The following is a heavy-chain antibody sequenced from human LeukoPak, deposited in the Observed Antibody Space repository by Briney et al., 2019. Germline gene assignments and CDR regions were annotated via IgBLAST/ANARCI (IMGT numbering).Heavy chain of an antibody. J-gene: IGHJ4*02. CDR3: ARGYSSSWYDPPDY. Sequence: ASVKVSCKASGYSFVGYGITWVRQAPGQGLEWMGWFNPENGNTNYAQKLQGRVTMTTDTSTSTAYMELRSLRSDDTAVYYCARGYSSSWYDPPDYWGQGTLVTVSS. CDR1: GYSFVGYG. V-gene: IGHV1-18*01. CDR2: FNPENGNT. D-gene: IGHD6-13*01.